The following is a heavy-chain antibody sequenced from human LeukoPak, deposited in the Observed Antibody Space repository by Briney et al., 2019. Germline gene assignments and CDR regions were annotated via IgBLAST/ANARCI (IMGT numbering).Heavy chain of an antibody. CDR1: GYTLTVLS. D-gene: IGHD3-22*01. J-gene: IGHJ4*02. Sequence: ASVNVSCEVSGYTLTVLSMHWVPQAPGKGPEWLGGFDPEDGETIYAQNFQGRVTMTEDTSTDTAYMEVRSLRSEDTAVYYCATSSGYGFLFEYWGQGTLVTVSS. V-gene: IGHV1-24*01. CDR3: ATSSGYGFLFEY. CDR2: FDPEDGET.